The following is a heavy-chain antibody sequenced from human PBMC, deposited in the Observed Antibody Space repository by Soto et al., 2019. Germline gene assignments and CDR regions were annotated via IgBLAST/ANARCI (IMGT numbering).Heavy chain of an antibody. CDR2: SIPIFGTA. Sequence: QVQLVQSGAEVKKPGSSVKVSCKASGGTFSSYAISWVRQAPGQGLEWMGGSIPIFGTANYEQKFQGRVTITADASTSTADMELSSLRSEDTAVYYCARVVGDRVGATNHDAFDIWGQGTMVTVSS. J-gene: IGHJ3*02. CDR1: GGTFSSYA. CDR3: ARVVGDRVGATNHDAFDI. D-gene: IGHD1-26*01. V-gene: IGHV1-69*01.